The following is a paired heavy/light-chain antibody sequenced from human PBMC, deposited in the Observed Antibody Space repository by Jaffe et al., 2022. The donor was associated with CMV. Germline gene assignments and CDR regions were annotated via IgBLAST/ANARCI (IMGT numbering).Heavy chain of an antibody. D-gene: IGHD6-6*01. V-gene: IGHV1-18*01. CDR2: ISTYDGKT. Sequence: QVQLVQSGTEVKKPGASVKVSCKASSYTFTKYRVTWVRQAPGQGLEWMGWISTYDGKTNSAQKLQGRVTMTTDTSASTAYMELRSLSSDDTAVYYCAIEVLTRPRSDYWGQGTLVTVSS. CDR1: SYTFTKYR. J-gene: IGHJ4*02. CDR3: AIEVLTRPRSDY.
Light chain of an antibody. CDR1: SGAVTSGHY. J-gene: IGLJ3*02. Sequence: QAVVTQEPSLTVSPGGTVTLTCGSSSGAVTSGHYPYWFQQKPGQAPRTLIYDTTNKHSWTPARFSGSLLGGKAALTLSGAQPEDEADYYCLLSYSDVRRVFGGGTKVTVL. CDR2: DTT. V-gene: IGLV7-46*01. CDR3: LLSYSDVRRV.